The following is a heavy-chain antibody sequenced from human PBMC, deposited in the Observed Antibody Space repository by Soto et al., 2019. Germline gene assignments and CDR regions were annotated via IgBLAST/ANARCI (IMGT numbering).Heavy chain of an antibody. CDR2: TYYRSRWYN. V-gene: IGHV6-1*01. Sequence: SQTLSLTCAISGDSVSSHSAAWNWIRQSPSRGLEWLGRTYYRSRWYNEYAVSVKSRITINPDTSKNQFSLQLNSMTREDAAVYYCARASGLHYGWLDHWGQGTLVPGSS. CDR1: GDSVSSHSAA. D-gene: IGHD3-10*01. J-gene: IGHJ5*02. CDR3: ARASGLHYGWLDH.